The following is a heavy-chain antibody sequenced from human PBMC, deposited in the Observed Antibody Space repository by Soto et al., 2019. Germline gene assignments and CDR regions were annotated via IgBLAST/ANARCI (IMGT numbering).Heavy chain of an antibody. CDR3: ARRAGNYYGSGRYQYYYYCMDV. CDR1: GCTVSSNY. Sequence: WGSLRLSWTVSGCTVSSNYMSWVRQAPGKGLEWVSVIYSGGSTYYEDSVKGRFTISRDNSKNTLYLQMNSLRAEDTAVYYCARRAGNYYGSGRYQYYYYCMDVWGKGTTVTVSS. V-gene: IGHV3-66*01. CDR2: IYSGGST. J-gene: IGHJ6*04. D-gene: IGHD3-10*01.